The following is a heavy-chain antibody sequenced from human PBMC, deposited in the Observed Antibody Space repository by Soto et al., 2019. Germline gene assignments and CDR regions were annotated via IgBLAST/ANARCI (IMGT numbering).Heavy chain of an antibody. J-gene: IGHJ4*02. V-gene: IGHV1-24*01. CDR1: GYSLTELS. CDR2: FDPEDDET. CDR3: ASIAAAGEFDY. Sequence: ASVKVSCKVSGYSLTELSIHWLRQAPGKGLEWMGGFDPEDDETIYAQKFQGRVTMTEDTSTDTAYMELSSLSSEDTAVFYCASIAAAGEFDYWGRGTLVTVSS. D-gene: IGHD6-13*01.